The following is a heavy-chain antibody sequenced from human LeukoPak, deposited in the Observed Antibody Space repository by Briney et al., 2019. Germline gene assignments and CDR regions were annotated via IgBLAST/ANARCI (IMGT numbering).Heavy chain of an antibody. CDR3: AKEEGYYYDSGGYYVEYFQH. CDR1: GFTFSSYA. V-gene: IGHV3-30-3*01. J-gene: IGHJ1*01. Sequence: GGSLRLSCAASGFTFSSYAMHWVRQAPGKGLEWVAVISYDGSNKYYADSVKGRFTFSRDNSKNTLYLQMNSLRAEDTAVYYCAKEEGYYYDSGGYYVEYFQHWGQGTLVTVSS. CDR2: ISYDGSNK. D-gene: IGHD3-22*01.